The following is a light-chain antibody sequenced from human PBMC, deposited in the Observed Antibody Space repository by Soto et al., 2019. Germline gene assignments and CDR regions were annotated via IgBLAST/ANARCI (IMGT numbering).Light chain of an antibody. J-gene: IGKJ1*01. V-gene: IGKV1-5*01. CDR1: QSISSW. Sequence: DIQMTQSPSTLSASVGDRVTITCRASQSISSWLAWYQQKPGKAPKLLIYDASSSESGVPSTSRGRGSGTEFALTISGLQPDNFASYYCKQYNSYRWTFGQGTKVDI. CDR2: DAS. CDR3: KQYNSYRWT.